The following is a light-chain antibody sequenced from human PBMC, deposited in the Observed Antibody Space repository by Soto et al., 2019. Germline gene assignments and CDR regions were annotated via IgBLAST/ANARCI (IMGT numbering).Light chain of an antibody. Sequence: QSALTQPPSASGSPGQSVTISSTGTSSDVGDYNYVSWYQQHPGKAPKFIIYEVTQRPSGVPDRFSGSKSGNTASLTVSGLQAEDEADYYCSSYAGSNNWVFGGGTKLTVL. CDR2: EVT. CDR3: SSYAGSNNWV. CDR1: SSDVGDYNY. V-gene: IGLV2-8*01. J-gene: IGLJ3*02.